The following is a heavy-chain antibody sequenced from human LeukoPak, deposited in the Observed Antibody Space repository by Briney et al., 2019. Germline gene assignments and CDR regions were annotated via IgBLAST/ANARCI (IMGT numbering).Heavy chain of an antibody. CDR2: IYYSGST. V-gene: IGHV4-59*01. J-gene: IGHJ4*02. CDR3: ARGSILGWDFDY. D-gene: IGHD2-15*01. CDR1: GGSISSYY. Sequence: SETLSLTCTVSGGSISSYYWSWIRQPPGKGLEWIGYIYYSGSTNYNPSLKSRVTISVDTSKNQFSLKLSSVTAADTAVYYCARGSILGWDFDYWGQGTLVTVSS.